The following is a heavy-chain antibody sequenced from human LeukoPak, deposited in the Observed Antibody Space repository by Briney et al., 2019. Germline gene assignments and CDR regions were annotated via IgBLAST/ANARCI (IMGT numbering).Heavy chain of an antibody. CDR3: VRGLGDY. CDR1: GFTVSGTH. V-gene: IGHV3-66*01. Sequence: AGGSLRLSCAASGFTVSGTHMSWVRQAPGKGLEWVSAIYTGGTTYYSDSVEGRFTISRDNAKNTVYLQMNDLRDEDTATYYCVRGLGDYWGQGTLVTVSS. CDR2: IYTGGTT. D-gene: IGHD3-16*01. J-gene: IGHJ4*02.